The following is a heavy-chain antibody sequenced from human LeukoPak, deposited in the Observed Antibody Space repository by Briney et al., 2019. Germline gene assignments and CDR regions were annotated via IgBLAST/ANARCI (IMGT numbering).Heavy chain of an antibody. Sequence: GGSLRLSCAASGFTFSSYSMNWVRQAPGKGLEWVSSISSSSSYIYYADSVKGRFTISRDNSKNTLYLQMNSLRAEDTAVYYCASNSGSYYYGMDVWGQGTTVTVSS. D-gene: IGHD1-26*01. CDR2: ISSSSSYI. V-gene: IGHV3-21*04. J-gene: IGHJ6*02. CDR1: GFTFSSYS. CDR3: ASNSGSYYYGMDV.